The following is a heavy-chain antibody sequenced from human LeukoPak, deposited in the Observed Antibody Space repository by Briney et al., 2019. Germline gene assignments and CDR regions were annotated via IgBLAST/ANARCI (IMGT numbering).Heavy chain of an antibody. J-gene: IGHJ4*02. D-gene: IGHD3-22*01. CDR1: GFTFSSYG. Sequence: GGSLRLSCAASGFTFSSYGMHWVRQAPGKGLEWVAVISYDGSNKYYADSVKGRFTISRDNSKNTLYLQMNSLRAEDTAVYYCAKEQGSMIVVVTNTYYFDYWGQGTLVTVSS. CDR3: AKEQGSMIVVVTNTYYFDY. V-gene: IGHV3-30*18. CDR2: ISYDGSNK.